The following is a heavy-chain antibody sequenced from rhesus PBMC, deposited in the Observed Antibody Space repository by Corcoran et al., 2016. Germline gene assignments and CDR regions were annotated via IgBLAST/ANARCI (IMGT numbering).Heavy chain of an antibody. CDR1: GGSIRSHY. CDR2: IYGSGSST. J-gene: IGHJ6*01. Sequence: QVQLQESGPGLVTPLETLSLTCAVSGGSIRSHYWSWLRPAPVKGLEGIGYIYGSGSSTNYNPSLKSRVTLSVDTSKNQLSLKLSSVTAADTAVYYCARHGSVAGPGGLDSWGQGVVVTVSS. D-gene: IGHD4-29*01. V-gene: IGHV4S11*01. CDR3: ARHGSVAGPGGLDS.